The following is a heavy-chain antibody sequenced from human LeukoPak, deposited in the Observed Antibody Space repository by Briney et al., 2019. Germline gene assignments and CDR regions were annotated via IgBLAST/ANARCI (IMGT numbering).Heavy chain of an antibody. D-gene: IGHD1-14*01. CDR1: GGSFRGYY. Sequence: SETLSLTCTVFGGSFRGYYWSWVRQPPGKGLEWIGQINHSGSTTYNPSLRSRVTISLDTSKYQFSLKLSSVTAADTAVYYCARGGISSTNDYWGQGTLVSVSS. CDR3: ARGGISSTNDY. V-gene: IGHV4-34*01. CDR2: INHSGST. J-gene: IGHJ4*02.